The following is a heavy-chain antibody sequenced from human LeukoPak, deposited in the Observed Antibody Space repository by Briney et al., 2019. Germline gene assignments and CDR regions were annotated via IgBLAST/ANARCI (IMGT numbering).Heavy chain of an antibody. D-gene: IGHD2-15*01. CDR2: INPNSGGT. CDR1: GYTFTGYY. J-gene: IGHJ6*02. Sequence: ASVKVSCKASGYTFTGYYMHWVRQAPGQGPEWMGWINPNSGGTNYAQKFQGRVTMTRDTSISTAYMELSRLRSDDTAVYYCARVMGCSGGSCYSDYYYYGMDVWGQGTTVTVSS. V-gene: IGHV1-2*02. CDR3: ARVMGCSGGSCYSDYYYYGMDV.